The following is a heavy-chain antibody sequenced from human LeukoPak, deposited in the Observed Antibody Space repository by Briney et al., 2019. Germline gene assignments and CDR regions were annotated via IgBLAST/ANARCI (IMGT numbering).Heavy chain of an antibody. CDR1: GFTFSKYG. V-gene: IGHV3-23*01. CDR3: AKAQGYYDC. CDR2: IGVGGTT. Sequence: QSGGSLRLSCAASGFTFSKYGMNCVRQAPGKGLEWVSGIGVGGTTYYADSVKGRFTISRDTSKNTLYLQMNSLRAEDTAVYYCAKAQGYYDCWGQGTLVTVSS. J-gene: IGHJ4*02. D-gene: IGHD3-22*01.